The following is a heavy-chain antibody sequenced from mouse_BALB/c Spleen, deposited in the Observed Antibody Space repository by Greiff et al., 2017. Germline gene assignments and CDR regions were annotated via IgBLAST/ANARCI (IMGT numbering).Heavy chain of an antibody. CDR1: GYSITSDYA. CDR3: ARMRDYYAMDY. CDR2: ISYSGST. Sequence: EVKLMESGPGLVKPSQSLSLTCTVTGYSITSDYAWNWIRQFPGNKLEWMGYISYSGSTSYNPSLKSRISITRDTSKNQFFLQLNSVTTEDTATYYCARMRDYYAMDYWGQGTSVTVSS. V-gene: IGHV3-2*02. J-gene: IGHJ4*01.